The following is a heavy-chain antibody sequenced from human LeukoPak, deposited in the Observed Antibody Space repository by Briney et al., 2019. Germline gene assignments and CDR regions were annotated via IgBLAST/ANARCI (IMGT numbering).Heavy chain of an antibody. D-gene: IGHD6-19*01. CDR3: ARESAVGSGWYRGQPSNWFDP. Sequence: PSETLSLTCTVSGGSISSYYWSWIRQPPGKGLEWIGYIYYSGSTNYNPSLKSRVTISVDTSKNQFSLKLSSVTAADTAVYYCARESAVGSGWYRGQPSNWFDPWGQGTLVTVSS. CDR1: GGSISSYY. V-gene: IGHV4-59*01. J-gene: IGHJ5*02. CDR2: IYYSGST.